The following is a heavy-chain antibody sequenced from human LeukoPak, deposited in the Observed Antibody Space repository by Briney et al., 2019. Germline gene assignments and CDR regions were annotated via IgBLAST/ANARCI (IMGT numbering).Heavy chain of an antibody. CDR1: GGSFSGYY. CDR2: INHSGST. J-gene: IGHJ5*02. CDR3: ARARPNRGYSYGPSSRWFDP. V-gene: IGHV4-34*01. Sequence: SETLSLTCAVYGGSFSGYYWSWIRQPPGKGLEWIGEINHSGSTDYNPSLKSRVTISVDTSKNQFSLKLSSVTAADTAVYYCARARPNRGYSYGPSSRWFDPWGQGTLVTVSS. D-gene: IGHD5-18*01.